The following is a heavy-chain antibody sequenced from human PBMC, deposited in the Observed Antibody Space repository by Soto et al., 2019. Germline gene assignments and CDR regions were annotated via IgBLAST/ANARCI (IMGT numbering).Heavy chain of an antibody. Sequence: PGGSLRLSCAASGFTFSSYSMNWVRQAPGKGLEWVSSISSSSSYIYYADSVKGRFTISRDNAKNSLYLQMNSLRAEDTAVYYCARDFRSSGYFDYWGQGTLVTVPQ. CDR2: ISSSSSYI. J-gene: IGHJ4*02. D-gene: IGHD3-22*01. CDR1: GFTFSSYS. V-gene: IGHV3-21*01. CDR3: ARDFRSSGYFDY.